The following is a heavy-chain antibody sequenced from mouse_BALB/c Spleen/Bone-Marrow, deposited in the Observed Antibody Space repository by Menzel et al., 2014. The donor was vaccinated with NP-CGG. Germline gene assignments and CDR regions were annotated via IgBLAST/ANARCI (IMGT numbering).Heavy chain of an antibody. D-gene: IGHD4-1*01. V-gene: IGHV14-3*02. CDR3: ARWEYYAMDY. J-gene: IGHJ4*01. CDR1: GFNIKDTY. Sequence: EVKLMESGAELVKPGASVKLSCTASGFNIKDTYMHWVKQRPKQGLEWIGRIDPANGNTKYDPKFQGKATITADTSSNTAYLQLSSLTSEDTAVYYCARWEYYAMDYWGQGTSVTVSS. CDR2: IDPANGNT.